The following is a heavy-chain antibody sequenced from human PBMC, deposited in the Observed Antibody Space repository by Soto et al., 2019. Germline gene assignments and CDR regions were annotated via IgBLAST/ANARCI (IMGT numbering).Heavy chain of an antibody. D-gene: IGHD5-18*01. CDR2: ISAYNGNT. Sequence: AAVKVSCKASGYTFTSYGISWVRQAPGQGLEWMGWISAYNGNTNYAQKLQGRVTMTTDTSTSTAYMELRSLRSDDTAVYYCARVRELDGYSRFDYWGRGPLVTVSS. V-gene: IGHV1-18*01. CDR3: ARVRELDGYSRFDY. CDR1: GYTFTSYG. J-gene: IGHJ4*02.